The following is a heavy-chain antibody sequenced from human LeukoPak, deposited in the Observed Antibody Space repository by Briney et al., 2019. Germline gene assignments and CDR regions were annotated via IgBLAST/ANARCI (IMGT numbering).Heavy chain of an antibody. D-gene: IGHD3-10*01. CDR2: MNPNSGNT. CDR3: ARGDYYGSGTKNDY. Sequence: ASVKVSCKASGYTFTSYDINWVRQAIGQGLEWMGWMNPNSGNTGYAQKFQGRVTMTRNTSISTAYMELSSLRSEDTAVYYCARGDYYGSGTKNDYWGQGTLVTVSS. V-gene: IGHV1-8*01. J-gene: IGHJ4*02. CDR1: GYTFTSYD.